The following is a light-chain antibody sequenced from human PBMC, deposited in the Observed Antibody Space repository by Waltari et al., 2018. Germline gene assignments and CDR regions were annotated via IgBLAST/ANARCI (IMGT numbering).Light chain of an antibody. CDR3: QQSSTTPF. CDR1: QSISNY. J-gene: IGKJ2*01. V-gene: IGKV1-39*01. CDR2: VAS. Sequence: DIQMTQSPSSLSASVGDSITITCRASQSISNYLNWYQQKPWKAPKLLIYVASRLQSGVPSRFSGSGSGTDVTLTISNLQPEDFATYYCQQSSTTPFFGQGTKLESK.